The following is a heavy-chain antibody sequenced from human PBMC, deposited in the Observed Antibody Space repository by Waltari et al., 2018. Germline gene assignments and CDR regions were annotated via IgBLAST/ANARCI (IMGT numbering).Heavy chain of an antibody. CDR2: ISSSSSYI. J-gene: IGHJ4*02. Sequence: EVQLVESGGGLVKPGGYLRLSCAASGFTFSSYSMNWVRQAPGKGLEWVSSISSSSSYIYYADSVKGRFTISRDNAKNSLYLQMNSLRAEDTAVYYCARDDRDYDFWGQGTLVTVSS. D-gene: IGHD3-3*01. V-gene: IGHV3-21*01. CDR3: ARDDRDYDF. CDR1: GFTFSSYS.